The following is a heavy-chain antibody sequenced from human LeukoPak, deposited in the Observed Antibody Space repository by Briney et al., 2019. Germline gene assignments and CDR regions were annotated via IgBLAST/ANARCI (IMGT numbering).Heavy chain of an antibody. CDR3: ARGPGPIAGAKNPFDI. V-gene: IGHV3-30*04. Sequence: GGSLRLSCAASGFTFSSYAMSWVRQAPGKGLEWVAVISYDGSNKYYADSVKGRFTISGDKSKNTLYLQMNSLRPEDTAFNYCARGPGPIAGAKNPFDIWGQGTMVTVSS. D-gene: IGHD1-26*01. CDR2: ISYDGSNK. J-gene: IGHJ3*02. CDR1: GFTFSSYA.